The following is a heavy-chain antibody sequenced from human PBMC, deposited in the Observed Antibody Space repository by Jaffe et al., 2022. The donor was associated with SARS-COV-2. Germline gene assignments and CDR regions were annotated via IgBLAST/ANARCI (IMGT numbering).Heavy chain of an antibody. J-gene: IGHJ3*01. V-gene: IGHV3-23*04. CDR2: VTGSGGST. Sequence: EVQLVESGGGLVQPGGSLRLSCAASSFTFSVYAMTWVRQAPGKGLEWVSTVTGSGGSTYYAGSMKGRFTISRDNSKNTLYLQMNSLRAEDTAVYYCAKPYCSTINCYGGAAFDFWGQGTFVTVSS. D-gene: IGHD2-2*01. CDR1: SFTFSVYA. CDR3: AKPYCSTINCYGGAAFDF.